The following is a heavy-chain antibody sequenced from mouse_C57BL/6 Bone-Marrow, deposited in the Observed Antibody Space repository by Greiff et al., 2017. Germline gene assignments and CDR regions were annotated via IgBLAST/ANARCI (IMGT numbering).Heavy chain of an antibody. Sequence: QVQLQQSDAELVKPGASVKISCKVSGYTFTDHTIHWMKQRPEQGLEWIGYIYPRDGSTTYNEKFKGKATLTADKSSSTAYMQLNSLTSEDSAVYFCARWIYYGNYSYWYFDVWGTGTTGTVSS. J-gene: IGHJ1*03. CDR1: GYTFTDHT. CDR3: ARWIYYGNYSYWYFDV. CDR2: IYPRDGST. V-gene: IGHV1-78*01. D-gene: IGHD2-1*01.